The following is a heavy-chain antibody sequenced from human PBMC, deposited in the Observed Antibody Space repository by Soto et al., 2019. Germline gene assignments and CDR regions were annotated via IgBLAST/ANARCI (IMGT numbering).Heavy chain of an antibody. Sequence: PGGSLRLSCAASGFTFSSYWMHWVRQAPGKGLVWVSRINNDGGSTSYADSVNGRFTISRDNAKNTLYLQMNSLTAADTAVYYCARRTYGSYSDYWGQGILVTVSS. J-gene: IGHJ4*02. CDR1: GFTFSSYW. CDR3: ARRTYGSYSDY. CDR2: INNDGGST. V-gene: IGHV3-74*01. D-gene: IGHD1-26*01.